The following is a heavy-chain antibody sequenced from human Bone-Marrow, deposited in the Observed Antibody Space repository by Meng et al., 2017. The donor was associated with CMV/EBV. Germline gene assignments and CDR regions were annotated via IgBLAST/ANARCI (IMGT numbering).Heavy chain of an antibody. V-gene: IGHV3-20*04. D-gene: IGHD1-26*01. CDR1: GFTFDDYG. J-gene: IGHJ5*02. CDR3: AREIVGATRWFDP. Sequence: GESLKISCAASGFTFDDYGMSWVRQAPGKGLEWVSGINWNGGSTGYADSVKGRFTISRDNSKNTLYLQMNSLRAEDTAVYYCAREIVGATRWFDPWGQGTLVTVSS. CDR2: INWNGGST.